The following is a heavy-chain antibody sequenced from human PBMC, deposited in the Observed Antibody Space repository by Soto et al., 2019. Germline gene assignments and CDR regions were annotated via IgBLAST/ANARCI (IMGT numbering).Heavy chain of an antibody. CDR2: ISAYNGNT. CDR1: CYAFTRYL. V-gene: IGHV1-18*01. Sequence: ASLSVSCKACCYAFTRYLIILFRQSPGQGLELMGLISAYNGNTNYAQNLQGRVTMTTDTSKSTAYMELRSLRSDDTAVYYSARDNPKSFEYWGQGNMVNVS. CDR3: ARDNPKSFEY. J-gene: IGHJ4*02.